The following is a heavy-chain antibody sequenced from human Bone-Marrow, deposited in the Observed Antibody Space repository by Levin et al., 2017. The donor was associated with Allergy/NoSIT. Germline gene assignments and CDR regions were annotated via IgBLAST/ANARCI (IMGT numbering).Heavy chain of an antibody. CDR1: GLIFSNYD. Sequence: PSETLSLTCAASGLIFSNYDMNWVRQAPGKGLEWVSSISGGSSRIYYADSVKGRFTISRDNAKNSLYLQMNSLRVEDTAVYYCASWAMFYYDGSDFDYFYYGMDVWGQGTTVTVSS. J-gene: IGHJ6*02. D-gene: IGHD3-16*01. CDR3: ASWAMFYYDGSDFDYFYYGMDV. CDR2: ISGGSSRI. V-gene: IGHV3-21*06.